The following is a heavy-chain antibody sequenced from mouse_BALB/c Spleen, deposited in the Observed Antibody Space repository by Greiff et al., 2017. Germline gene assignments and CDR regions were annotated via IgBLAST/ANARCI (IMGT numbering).Heavy chain of an antibody. CDR2: ISSGGSYT. CDR3: TREVITTVVATGDYFDY. J-gene: IGHJ2*01. D-gene: IGHD1-1*01. V-gene: IGHV5-6-4*01. CDR1: GFTFSSYT. Sequence: VQLKESGGGLVKPGGSLKLSCAASGFTFSSYTMSWVRQTPEKRLEWVATISSGGSYTYYPDSVKGRFTISRDNAKNTLYLQMSSLKSEDTAMYYCTREVITTVVATGDYFDYWGQGTTLTVSS.